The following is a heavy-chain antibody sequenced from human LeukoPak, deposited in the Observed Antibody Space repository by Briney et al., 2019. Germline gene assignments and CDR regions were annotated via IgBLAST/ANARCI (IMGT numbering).Heavy chain of an antibody. J-gene: IGHJ3*02. Sequence: ASVKVSCKASGGTFSRYAISWVRQAPGQGLEWKGGIIPIFGTANYAQKFQGRVTITAAESTSTAYMELSSLRSEDTAVYYCARKYSSSWYDAFDIWGQGTMVTVSS. CDR1: GGTFSRYA. V-gene: IGHV1-69*13. D-gene: IGHD6-13*01. CDR3: ARKYSSSWYDAFDI. CDR2: IIPIFGTA.